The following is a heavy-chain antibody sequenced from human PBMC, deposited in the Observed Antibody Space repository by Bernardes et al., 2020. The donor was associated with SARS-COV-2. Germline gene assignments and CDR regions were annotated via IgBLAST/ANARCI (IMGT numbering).Heavy chain of an antibody. D-gene: IGHD2-2*01. Sequence: ASVKVSSKASEYTFTAYLIHWVRQAPGQRLEWMGWINPDTGATNYSPKFQGRVTMIRDTSITTAYMEVNRLTSDDTAIYHCTREVYPAADMGYHYYGLDVWGQGTTVT. CDR1: EYTFTAYL. CDR3: TREVYPAADMGYHYYGLDV. J-gene: IGHJ6*02. V-gene: IGHV1-2*02. CDR2: INPDTGAT.